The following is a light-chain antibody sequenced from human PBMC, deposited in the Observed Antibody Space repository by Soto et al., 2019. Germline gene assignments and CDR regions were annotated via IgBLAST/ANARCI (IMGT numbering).Light chain of an antibody. CDR2: GAS. J-gene: IGKJ1*01. V-gene: IGKV3-20*01. CDR1: QSVSSNY. Sequence: EIVLTQSPGTLSLSPGERATLSFRASQSVSSNYLAWYQQKPGQAPRLLIYGASSRATGIPDRFSGSGSGTDFTLTISRLEPEDFAVYYCQQYGGSPTFGQGTKVDIK. CDR3: QQYGGSPT.